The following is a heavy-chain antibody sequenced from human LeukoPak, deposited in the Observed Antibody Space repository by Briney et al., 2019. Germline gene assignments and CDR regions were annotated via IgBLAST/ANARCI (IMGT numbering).Heavy chain of an antibody. J-gene: IGHJ4*02. CDR3: ARDTNWNFDY. Sequence: GRSLRLSCAASGFTFSSYAMHWVRQAPGKGLEWVVIISYDGSNKYYADSVKGRFTISRDNSKNTLYLQMNSLRAEDTAVYYCARDTNWNFDYWGQGTLVTVSS. D-gene: IGHD1-1*01. CDR2: ISYDGSNK. V-gene: IGHV3-30-3*01. CDR1: GFTFSSYA.